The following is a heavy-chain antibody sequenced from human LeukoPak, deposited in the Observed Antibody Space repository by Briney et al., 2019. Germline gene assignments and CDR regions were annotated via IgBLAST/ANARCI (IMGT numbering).Heavy chain of an antibody. CDR1: GGTFSSYA. D-gene: IGHD2-8*02. CDR3: ARDLVERAFDI. CDR2: IIPIFGTA. V-gene: IGHV1-69*06. J-gene: IGHJ3*02. Sequence: ASVKVSCKASGGTFSSYAISWVRQAPGQGLEWMGGIIPIFGTANYAQKFQGRVTITADKSTSTAYMELSSLRSEDTAVYYCARDLVERAFDIWGQGTMVTVSS.